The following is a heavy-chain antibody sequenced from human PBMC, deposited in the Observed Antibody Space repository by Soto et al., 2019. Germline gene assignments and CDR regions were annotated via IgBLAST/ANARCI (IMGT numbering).Heavy chain of an antibody. CDR2: ISGSGGST. CDR1: GFTFSSYA. CDR3: AKDPQYSSGWSAEYFQH. J-gene: IGHJ1*01. V-gene: IGHV3-23*01. Sequence: GGSLRLSCAASGFTFSSYAMSWVRQAPGKGLEWVSAISGSGGSTYYADSVKGRFTISRDNSKNTLYLQMNSLRAEDTAVYYCAKDPQYSSGWSAEYFQHWGQGTLVTVSS. D-gene: IGHD6-19*01.